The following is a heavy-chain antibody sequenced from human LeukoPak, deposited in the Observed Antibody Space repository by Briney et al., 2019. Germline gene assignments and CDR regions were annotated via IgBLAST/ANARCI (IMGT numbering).Heavy chain of an antibody. Sequence: GGSLRLSCAASGFTFSSYAMNWVRQAPGKGLEWVSAVSGGGGSTYYADSVKGRLTISRDNSKNTLYLQLNSLRAEDTAVYFCAKDRPTYGSGSPIDYWGQGTLVTVSS. V-gene: IGHV3-23*01. CDR3: AKDRPTYGSGSPIDY. CDR2: VSGGGGST. J-gene: IGHJ4*02. D-gene: IGHD3-10*01. CDR1: GFTFSSYA.